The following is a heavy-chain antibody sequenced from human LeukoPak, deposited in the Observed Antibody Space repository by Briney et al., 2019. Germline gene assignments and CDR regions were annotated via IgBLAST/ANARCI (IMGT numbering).Heavy chain of an antibody. CDR3: ARRLSGYDFWFDY. D-gene: IGHD5-12*01. J-gene: IGHJ4*02. CDR2: IYYSGST. CDR1: GGSISSSSYY. Sequence: SETLSLTCTVSGGSISSSSYYWGWIRQPPGKGLEGIGSIYYSGSTYYNPSLKSRVTISVDTSKNQFSLKLSSVTAADTAVYHCARRLSGYDFWFDYWGQGTLVTVSS. V-gene: IGHV4-39*01.